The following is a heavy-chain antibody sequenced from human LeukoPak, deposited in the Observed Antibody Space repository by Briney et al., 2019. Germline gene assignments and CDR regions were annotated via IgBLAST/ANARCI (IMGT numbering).Heavy chain of an antibody. J-gene: IGHJ5*02. CDR2: ISAYNGNT. CDR1: GYTFTSYG. V-gene: IGHV1-18*04. Sequence: ASVKVSCKASGYTFTSYGISWVRQDPGQGLEWVGWISAYNGNTNYAQKLQGRVTMTTDTSTSTAYMELRSLRSDDTAVYYCARGGCSSTSCYPPPPNWFDPWGQGTLVTVSS. D-gene: IGHD2-2*01. CDR3: ARGGCSSTSCYPPPPNWFDP.